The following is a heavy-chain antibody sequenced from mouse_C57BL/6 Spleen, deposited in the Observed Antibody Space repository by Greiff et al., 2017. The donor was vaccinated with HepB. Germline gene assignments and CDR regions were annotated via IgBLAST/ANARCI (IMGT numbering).Heavy chain of an antibody. CDR1: GYTFTDYE. Sequence: VQGVESGAELVRPGASVTLSCKASGYTFTDYEMHWVKQTPVHGLEWIGAIDPETGGTAYNQKFKGKAILTADKSSSTAYMELRSLTSEDSAVYYCTRWEDYDNYAMDYWGQGTSVTVSS. D-gene: IGHD2-4*01. V-gene: IGHV1-15*01. J-gene: IGHJ4*01. CDR3: TRWEDYDNYAMDY. CDR2: IDPETGGT.